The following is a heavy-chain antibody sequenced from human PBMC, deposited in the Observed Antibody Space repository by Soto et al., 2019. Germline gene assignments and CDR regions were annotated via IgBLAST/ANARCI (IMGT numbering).Heavy chain of an antibody. V-gene: IGHV4-31*02. Sequence: LSLTCTVSGGSISSGGYYWSWIRQHPGKGLERIGYIYYSGSTYYNPSLKSRVTISVDTSKNQFSLKLSSVTAADTAVYYCARDRDCSSTSCASGMVVWGQGTTLTVSS. J-gene: IGHJ6*02. CDR2: IYYSGST. CDR3: ARDRDCSSTSCASGMVV. CDR1: GGSISSGGYY. D-gene: IGHD2-2*01.